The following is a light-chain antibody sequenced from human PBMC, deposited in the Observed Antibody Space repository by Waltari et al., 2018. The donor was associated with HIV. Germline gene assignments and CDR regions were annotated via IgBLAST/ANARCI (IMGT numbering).Light chain of an antibody. Sequence: QSALTQPASVSGSPGQSITISCIGTSSDVGGYNYVSWYQHHPGKAPELMMYEVSNRPSGVSNRFSGSKSGNTASLTISGLQAEDEADYYCSSYTNTNTLRVFGGGTKLTVL. CDR2: EVS. J-gene: IGLJ3*02. V-gene: IGLV2-14*01. CDR1: SSDVGGYNY. CDR3: SSYTNTNTLRV.